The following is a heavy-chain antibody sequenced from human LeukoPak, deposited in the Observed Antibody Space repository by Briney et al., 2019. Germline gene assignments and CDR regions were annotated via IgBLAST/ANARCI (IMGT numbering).Heavy chain of an antibody. V-gene: IGHV4-59*01. CDR2: IYYSGST. Sequence: SETLSLTCTVSGVSISSYYWSWIRQPPGKGLEWIGYIYYSGSTNYNPSLKSRVTISVDTSKNQFSLKLSSVTAADTAVYYCARVSDGTYPDYWGQGTLVTVSS. CDR1: GVSISSYY. CDR3: ARVSDGTYPDY. J-gene: IGHJ4*02. D-gene: IGHD1-26*01.